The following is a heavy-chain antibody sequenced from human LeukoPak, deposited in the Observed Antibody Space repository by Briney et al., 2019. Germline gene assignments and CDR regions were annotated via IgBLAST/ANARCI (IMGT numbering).Heavy chain of an antibody. CDR2: IRGSGDRT. CDR1: GFTFSSYA. Sequence: GGSLRLSCAASGFTFSSYAMSWVRQAPGEGLEWGSGIRGSGDRTHDADSVKGRFTISRDNSKNTVYLQMNSLRADDTAVYYCAKERSSGWPFDYWGQGTLVTVSS. V-gene: IGHV3-23*01. J-gene: IGHJ4*02. D-gene: IGHD6-19*01. CDR3: AKERSSGWPFDY.